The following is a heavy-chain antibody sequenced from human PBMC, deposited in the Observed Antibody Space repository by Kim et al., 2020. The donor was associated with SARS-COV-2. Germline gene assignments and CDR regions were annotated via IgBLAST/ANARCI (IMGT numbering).Heavy chain of an antibody. V-gene: IGHV4-39*01. Sequence: SETLSLTCTVSGGSISSSSYYWGWIRQPPGKGLEWIGSIYYSGSTYYNPSLKSRVTISVDTSKNQFSLKLSSVTAADTAVYYCARLEVVEWLAPKYYFD. CDR1: GGSISSSSYY. D-gene: IGHD6-19*01. J-gene: IGHJ4*01. CDR3: ARLEVVEWLAPKYYFD. CDR2: IYYSGST.